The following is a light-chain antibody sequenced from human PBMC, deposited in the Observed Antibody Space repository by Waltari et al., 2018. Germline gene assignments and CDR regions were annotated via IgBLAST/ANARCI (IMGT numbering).Light chain of an antibody. CDR1: QSITSY. CDR3: QQRST. Sequence: EIVLTQSPATLSLSPGEGATLSCRASQSITSYLAWYQQKPGQAPRLLIYDTSNRATGIPARFSGSGSGTDFTLIISSLEPEDFGVYYCQQRSTFGQGTKLEIK. V-gene: IGKV3-11*01. CDR2: DTS. J-gene: IGKJ2*01.